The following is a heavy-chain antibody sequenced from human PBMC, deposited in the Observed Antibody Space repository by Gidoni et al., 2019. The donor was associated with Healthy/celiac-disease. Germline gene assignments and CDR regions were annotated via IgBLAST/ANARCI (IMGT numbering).Heavy chain of an antibody. D-gene: IGHD3-16*01. CDR1: GFTFSSYA. CDR3: ARVWGLISHYYFDY. Sequence: VQLVESGGGVVQPGRSLRLSCAASGFTFSSYAMHWVRQAPGKGLEWVAVISYDGSNKYYADSVKGRFTISRDNSKNTLYLQMNSLRAEDTAVYYCARVWGLISHYYFDYWGQGTLVTVSS. CDR2: ISYDGSNK. V-gene: IGHV3-30-3*01. J-gene: IGHJ4*02.